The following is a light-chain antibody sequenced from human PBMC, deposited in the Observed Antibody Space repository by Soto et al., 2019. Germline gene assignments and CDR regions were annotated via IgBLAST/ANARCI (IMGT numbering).Light chain of an antibody. CDR1: QSVGSN. CDR2: GAS. CDR3: QQYGSSPGT. V-gene: IGKV3-20*01. J-gene: IGKJ1*01. Sequence: EIVMTQSPATLSVSPGDRATLSCRASQSVGSNLAWYQQKPGQAPRLLIYGASSRATGIPDRFTGSGSGTDFTLTISSLEPEDFAVYYCQQYGSSPGTFGQGTKVEIK.